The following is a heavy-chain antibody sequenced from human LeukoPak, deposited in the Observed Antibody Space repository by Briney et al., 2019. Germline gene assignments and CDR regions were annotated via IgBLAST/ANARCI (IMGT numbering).Heavy chain of an antibody. CDR2: FDPEDGET. Sequence: ASVKVSCKVSGYTLTELSMHWVRQAPGKGLERMGGFDPEDGETIYAQKYQGRVTMTEDTSTDTAYMELSSLRSEDTAVYYCATRGIAAAGRVGSDYYGMDVWGQGTTVTVSS. D-gene: IGHD6-13*01. J-gene: IGHJ6*02. CDR1: GYTLTELS. V-gene: IGHV1-24*01. CDR3: ATRGIAAAGRVGSDYYGMDV.